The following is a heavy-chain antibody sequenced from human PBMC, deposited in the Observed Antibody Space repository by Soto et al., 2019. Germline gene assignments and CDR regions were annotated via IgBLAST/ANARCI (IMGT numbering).Heavy chain of an antibody. CDR1: GFTFSSYG. D-gene: IGHD1-26*01. Sequence: VQLVESGGGVVQPGRSLRLSCAASGFTFSSYGMHWVRQAPGKGLEWVSAISGSGGSTYYADSVKGRFTISRDNSKNTLYLQMNSLRAEDTAVYYCAKEKEKYSGSYYGYWGQGTLATVSS. CDR3: AKEKEKYSGSYYGY. J-gene: IGHJ4*02. V-gene: IGHV3-23*04. CDR2: ISGSGGST.